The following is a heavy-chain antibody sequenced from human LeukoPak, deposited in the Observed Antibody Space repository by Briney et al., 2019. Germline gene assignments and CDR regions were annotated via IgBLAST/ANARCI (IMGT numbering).Heavy chain of an antibody. Sequence: SETLSLTCAVSGDSINTHYWNWIRQPPGKGLEWMGYIDYRGNTNYIPSLKSRLSISVDTSKNQVSLNLRSVTAADTAVYFCARQFGGVIVEYYYMDVWGKGTTVTVSS. CDR2: IDYRGNT. J-gene: IGHJ6*03. CDR3: ARQFGGVIVEYYYMDV. CDR1: GDSINTHY. V-gene: IGHV4-59*11. D-gene: IGHD3-16*02.